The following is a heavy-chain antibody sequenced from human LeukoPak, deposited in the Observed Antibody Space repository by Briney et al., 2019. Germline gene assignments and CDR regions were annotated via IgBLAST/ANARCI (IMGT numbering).Heavy chain of an antibody. V-gene: IGHV3-43*02. J-gene: IGHJ4*02. CDR1: GFTFDDYA. CDR3: ARDIGGGGSCYDY. D-gene: IGHD2-15*01. Sequence: GGSLRLSCAASGFTFDDYAMHWVRQAPGKGLEWVSLISVDGGSPYYADSVKGRFTISRDNSKTSLYLQMNSLRTEDTALYYCARDIGGGGSCYDYWGQGTLVTVSS. CDR2: ISVDGGSP.